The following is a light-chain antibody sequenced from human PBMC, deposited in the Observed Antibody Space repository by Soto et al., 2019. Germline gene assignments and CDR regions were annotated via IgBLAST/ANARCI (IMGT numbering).Light chain of an antibody. CDR2: SND. V-gene: IGLV1-44*01. CDR3: AAWDDSLNGWV. CDR1: SSNIGSNT. J-gene: IGLJ3*02. Sequence: QSVLTQPPSASGTPGQRVIISCSGSSSNIGSNTVNWYQQLPGTAPKLLIYSNDQRPSRVPDRFSASKSGTAASLAISGLQSEVEADYYCAAWDDSLNGWVFGGGTKLTVL.